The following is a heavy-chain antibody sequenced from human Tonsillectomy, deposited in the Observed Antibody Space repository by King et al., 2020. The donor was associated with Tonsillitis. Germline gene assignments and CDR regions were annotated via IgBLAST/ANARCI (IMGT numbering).Heavy chain of an antibody. CDR2: ITGSGVST. V-gene: IGHV3-23*04. Sequence: VQLVESGGGLVQPGGSLRLSCAASGFTISSYAMNWVRQAPGKGLEWVSDITGSGVSTRYADFVKGRFTISRDNSKNTLHLQMNSLRAEDTAVYYCAKLIVVITGDPFDIWGQGTMVTVSS. CDR3: AKLIVVITGDPFDI. CDR1: GFTISSYA. D-gene: IGHD3-22*01. J-gene: IGHJ3*02.